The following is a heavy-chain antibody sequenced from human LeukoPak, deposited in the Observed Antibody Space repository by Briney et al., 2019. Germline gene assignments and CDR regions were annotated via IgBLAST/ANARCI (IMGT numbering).Heavy chain of an antibody. J-gene: IGHJ4*02. D-gene: IGHD1-1*01. Sequence: PGGSLRLSCAASGFTFDDYGMSWVRQAPGKGLEWVANIKQDGSEKYYVDSVKGRFTISRDNAKNSLYLQMNSLRAEDTAVYYCARDVYNMGDYWGQGTLVTVSS. CDR3: ARDVYNMGDY. CDR1: GFTFDDYG. CDR2: IKQDGSEK. V-gene: IGHV3-7*01.